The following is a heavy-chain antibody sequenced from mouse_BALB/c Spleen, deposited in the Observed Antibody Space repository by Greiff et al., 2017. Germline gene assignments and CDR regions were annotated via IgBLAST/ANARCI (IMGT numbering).Heavy chain of an antibody. V-gene: IGHV4-2*02. D-gene: IGHD3-1*01. CDR3: ARRGYAYAMDY. Sequence: EVKVVESGGGLVQPGGSLNLSCAASGFDFSRYWMSWARQAPGKGQEWIGEINPGSSTINYTPSLKDKFIIYRDNAKNTLYLQMSKVRSEDTALYYCARRGYAYAMDYWGQGTSVTVSS. CDR1: GFDFSRYW. J-gene: IGHJ4*01. CDR2: INPGSSTI.